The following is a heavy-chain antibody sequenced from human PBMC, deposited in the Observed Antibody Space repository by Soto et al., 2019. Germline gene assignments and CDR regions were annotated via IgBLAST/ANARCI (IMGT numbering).Heavy chain of an antibody. Sequence: HPGGSLRLSCAASGFTFSSFAMSWVRQAPGKGLEWVSSISGSGDSTYYADSVKGRFTISRDNSKNTLYLQMSSLRAEDTAVYYCAKQHKTYDYWGQGTLVTVS. CDR3: AKQHKTYDY. CDR1: GFTFSSFA. V-gene: IGHV3-23*01. J-gene: IGHJ4*02. CDR2: ISGSGDST.